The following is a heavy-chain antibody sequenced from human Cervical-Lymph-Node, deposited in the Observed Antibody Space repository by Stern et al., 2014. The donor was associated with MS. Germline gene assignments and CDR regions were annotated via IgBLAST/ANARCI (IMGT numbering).Heavy chain of an antibody. CDR1: GGSISSYY. J-gene: IGHJ4*02. CDR3: ARDASGSLDY. Sequence: VQLLESGPGLVKPSETLSLTCTVSGGSISSYYWSWIRQPPGKGLEWIGYIYYSGSTNYNPSLKSRVTISVDTSKNQFSLKLSSVTAADTAVYYCARDASGSLDYWGQGTLVTVSS. CDR2: IYYSGST. V-gene: IGHV4-59*01. D-gene: IGHD1-26*01.